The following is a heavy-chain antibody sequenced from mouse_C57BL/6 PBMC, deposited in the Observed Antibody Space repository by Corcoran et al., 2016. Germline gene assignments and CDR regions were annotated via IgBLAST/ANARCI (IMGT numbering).Heavy chain of an antibody. V-gene: IGHV1-66*01. D-gene: IGHD1-1*01. CDR2: IYPGSGNT. CDR3: ARGATVLGGYYAMDY. CDR1: GYSFTSYY. Sequence: QVQLQQSGPELVKPGASVKISCKASGYSFTSYYIHWVKQRPGQGLEWIGWIYPGSGNTKYNEKFKGKATLTADTSSSTAYMQLSSLTSEDSAVYYCARGATVLGGYYAMDYWGQGTSVTVSS. J-gene: IGHJ4*01.